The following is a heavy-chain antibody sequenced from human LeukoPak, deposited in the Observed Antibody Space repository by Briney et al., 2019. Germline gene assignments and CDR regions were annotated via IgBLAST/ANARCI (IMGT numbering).Heavy chain of an antibody. D-gene: IGHD4-17*01. V-gene: IGHV3-30*18. CDR2: ISYDGSNK. J-gene: IGHJ6*02. Sequence: PGRSLRLSCAASGFXFSSYGIHWVRQAPGKGLEWVAVISYDGSNKYYADSVKGRFTISRDNSKNTLYLQMNSLRAEDTAVYYCAKNYGDYRFYYGMDVWGQGTTVTVSS. CDR1: GFXFSSYG. CDR3: AKNYGDYRFYYGMDV.